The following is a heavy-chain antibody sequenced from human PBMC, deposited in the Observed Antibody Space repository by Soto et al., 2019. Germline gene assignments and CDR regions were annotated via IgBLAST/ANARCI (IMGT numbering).Heavy chain of an antibody. Sequence: PGESLKISCKGSGYSFTSYWIGLVRQIPGKGLEWMGIIYPGDSDTRYSPSFQGQVTISADKSISTAYLQWSSLKASDTAMYYCARLAQYDFWSGYADYWGQGTPVTVSS. J-gene: IGHJ4*02. CDR1: GYSFTSYW. CDR3: ARLAQYDFWSGYADY. D-gene: IGHD3-3*01. CDR2: IYPGDSDT. V-gene: IGHV5-51*01.